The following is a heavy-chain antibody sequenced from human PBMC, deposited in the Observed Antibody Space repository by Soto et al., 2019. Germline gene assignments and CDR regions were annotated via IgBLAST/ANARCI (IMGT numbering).Heavy chain of an antibody. CDR3: ARDGGTVGATAADY. CDR1: GGSISSGGYY. CDR2: IYYSGST. V-gene: IGHV4-31*03. Sequence: QVQLQESGPGLVKPSQTLSLTCTVSGGSISSGGYYWSWIRQHPGKGLEWSGYIYYSGSTYYNPSLKSRVTIAVYTAKNQFSRKLSSVTAADTAVDYCARDGGTVGATAADYWGQGYLVTVSS. D-gene: IGHD1-26*01. J-gene: IGHJ4*02.